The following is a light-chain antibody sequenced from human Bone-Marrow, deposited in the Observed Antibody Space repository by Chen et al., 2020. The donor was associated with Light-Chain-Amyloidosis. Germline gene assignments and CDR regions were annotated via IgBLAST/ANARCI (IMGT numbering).Light chain of an antibody. CDR3: QQYNSYSTLT. CDR2: DAS. V-gene: IGKV1-5*01. CDR1: QSISSW. J-gene: IGKJ4*01. Sequence: DIQMTQSPSTLSASVGDRVTITCRASQSISSWLAWYQQKPGKAPKLLIYDASSLESGVPSRFSGSGSGTEFTLTISSLQPDDFATYYCQQYNSYSTLTFGAGTKVEIK.